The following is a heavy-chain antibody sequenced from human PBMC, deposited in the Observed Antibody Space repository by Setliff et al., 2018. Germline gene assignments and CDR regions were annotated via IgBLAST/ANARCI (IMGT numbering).Heavy chain of an antibody. CDR1: GGSFSGNY. CDR3: ARDYYDSRGSYAFDI. V-gene: IGHV4-34*01. D-gene: IGHD3-22*01. CDR2: INHSGST. J-gene: IGHJ3*02. Sequence: SETLSLTCAVYGGSFSGNYWSWVRQPPGKGLEWIGEINHSGSTNHNPSLKSRVTISVDTSKNQFSLNLSSVTAADTAMYYCARDYYDSRGSYAFDIWGQGTVVTVSS.